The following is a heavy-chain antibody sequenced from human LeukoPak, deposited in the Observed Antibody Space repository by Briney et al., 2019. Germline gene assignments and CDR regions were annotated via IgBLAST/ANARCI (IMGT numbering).Heavy chain of an antibody. J-gene: IGHJ2*01. D-gene: IGHD5-18*01. CDR3: ARALPVSYETQNWYFDL. CDR1: GFTFSSYG. V-gene: IGHV3-30*19. Sequence: PGRSLRLSCAASGFTFSSYGMHWVRQAPGKGLEWVAVISYDGSNKYYADSVKGRFTISRDNSKNTLYLQMNSLRAEDTAVYYCARALPVSYETQNWYFDLWGRGTLVTVSS. CDR2: ISYDGSNK.